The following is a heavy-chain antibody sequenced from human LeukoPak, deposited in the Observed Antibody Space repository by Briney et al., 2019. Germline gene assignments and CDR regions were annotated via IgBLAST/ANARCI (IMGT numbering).Heavy chain of an antibody. D-gene: IGHD2-21*02. CDR3: ARIGCGGDCYS. CDR1: GFTFSSYW. Sequence: GSLRLSCAASGFTFSSYWMHWVRQAPGKGLVWVSCINTDGSSTNYADSVKGRFTVSRDNAKNTLFLQMNSLRAEDTAVYYCARIGCGGDCYSWGQGTLVTVSS. V-gene: IGHV3-74*01. J-gene: IGHJ4*02. CDR2: INTDGSST.